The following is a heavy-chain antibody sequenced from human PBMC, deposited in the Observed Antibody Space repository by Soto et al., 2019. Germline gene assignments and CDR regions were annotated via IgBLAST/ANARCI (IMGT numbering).Heavy chain of an antibody. J-gene: IGHJ3*02. CDR1: GFTFSSYG. CDR2: ISYDGSNK. Sequence: GESLKISCAASGFTFSSYGMHWVRQAPGKGLEWVAVISYDGSNKYYADSVKGRFTISRDNSKNTLYLQMNSLRAEDTAVYYCAKAFAPYDYEYAFDIWGQGTMVTVSS. CDR3: AKAFAPYDYEYAFDI. V-gene: IGHV3-30*18. D-gene: IGHD4-17*01.